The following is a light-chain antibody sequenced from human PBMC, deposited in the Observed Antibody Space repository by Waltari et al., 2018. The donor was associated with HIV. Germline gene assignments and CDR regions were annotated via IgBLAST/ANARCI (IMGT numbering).Light chain of an antibody. J-gene: IGKJ1*01. CDR1: QSVSSY. V-gene: IGKV3-11*01. CDR3: QQRSNWPPWT. CDR2: DAS. Sequence: EIVLTQSPATLSLSPGERATLSCSASQSVSSYLAWYQQKPGQAPRLLIYDASNRATGIPARFSGSGSGTDFTLTISSLEPEDFAVYYCQQRSNWPPWTFGQGTKVEIK.